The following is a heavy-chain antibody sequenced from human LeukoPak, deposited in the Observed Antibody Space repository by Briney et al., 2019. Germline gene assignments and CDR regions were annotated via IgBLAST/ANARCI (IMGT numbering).Heavy chain of an antibody. CDR2: ISGSGGST. CDR3: ANMVRGVTTPFDY. CDR1: GFTVSSNY. V-gene: IGHV3-23*01. D-gene: IGHD3-10*01. J-gene: IGHJ4*02. Sequence: GGSLRLSCAASGFTVSSNYMSWVRQAPGKGLEWVSAISGSGGSTYYADSVKGRFTISRDNSKNTLYLQMNSLRAEDTAVYYCANMVRGVTTPFDYWGQGTLVTVSS.